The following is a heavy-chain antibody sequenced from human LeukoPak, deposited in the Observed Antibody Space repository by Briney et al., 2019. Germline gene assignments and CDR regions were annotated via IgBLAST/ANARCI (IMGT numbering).Heavy chain of an antibody. CDR3: AKPLGDGHNYGYYYYYGMDV. CDR1: GFTFSSYA. V-gene: IGHV3-23*01. CDR2: ISGGGGYT. J-gene: IGHJ6*02. Sequence: GGSLRLSCAASGFTFSSYAMTWVRQAPGKGLEWVSAISGGGGYTYYTDSVKGRFTISRDDSKNTLYLQMNSLRPEDTVVYHCAKPLGDGHNYGYYYYYGMDVWGQGTTVTVSS. D-gene: IGHD5-18*01.